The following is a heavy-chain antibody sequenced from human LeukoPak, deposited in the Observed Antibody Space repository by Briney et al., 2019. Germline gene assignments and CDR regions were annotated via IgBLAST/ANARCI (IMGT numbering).Heavy chain of an antibody. Sequence: PGGSLRLSCAASGFTFNNYAISWVRQAPGKGLEWVSLISDAGSITYYADSVKGRFTISRDNSKNTLYLQMNSLRAEDTAVYYCAKRGCRTGGTCFSLDFWGQGTLVTVSS. D-gene: IGHD2-15*01. CDR2: ISDAGSIT. V-gene: IGHV3-23*01. J-gene: IGHJ4*02. CDR1: GFTFNNYA. CDR3: AKRGCRTGGTCFSLDF.